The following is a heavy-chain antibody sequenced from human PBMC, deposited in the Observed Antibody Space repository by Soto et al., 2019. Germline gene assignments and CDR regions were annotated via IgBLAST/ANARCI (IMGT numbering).Heavy chain of an antibody. CDR1: GYTFTGYY. D-gene: IGHD5-18*01. CDR2: INPNSGGT. CDR3: ASLVDTAMVEIFDY. V-gene: IGHV1-2*02. J-gene: IGHJ4*02. Sequence: SVKFSCKASGYTFTGYYMHWVRQAPGQGLEWMGWINPNSGGTNYAQKFQGRVTMTRDTSISTAYMELSRLRSDDTAVYYCASLVDTAMVEIFDYWGQGTLVTVSS.